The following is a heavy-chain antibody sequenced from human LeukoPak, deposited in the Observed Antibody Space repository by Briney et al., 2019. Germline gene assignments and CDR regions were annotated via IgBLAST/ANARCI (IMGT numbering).Heavy chain of an antibody. CDR3: ARRTVTGSLDY. J-gene: IGHJ4*02. D-gene: IGHD4-17*01. CDR1: GFIFSDYW. Sequence: GGSLRLSCAASGFIFSDYWMHWVRRAPGKGLVWISRIKTDGSESAYADSVKGRFTISRDNAKNTLFLQMNRLTVEDTAVYYCARRTVTGSLDYWGREPWSPSPQ. V-gene: IGHV3-74*03. CDR2: IKTDGSES.